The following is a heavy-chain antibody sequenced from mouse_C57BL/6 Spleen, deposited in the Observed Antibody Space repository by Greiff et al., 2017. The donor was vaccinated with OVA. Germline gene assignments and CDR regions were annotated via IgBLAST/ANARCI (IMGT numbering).Heavy chain of an antibody. CDR3: ARDLSLDD. Sequence: QVQLQQSGPELVKPGASVKISCKASGYAFSSSWMNWVKQRPGKGLEWIGRIYPGDGDTNYNGKFKGKATLTADKSSSTAYIQLSRLTSEDSAVYFCARDLSLDDWGQGTTLTVSS. CDR1: GYAFSSSW. CDR2: IYPGDGDT. J-gene: IGHJ2*01. V-gene: IGHV1-82*01.